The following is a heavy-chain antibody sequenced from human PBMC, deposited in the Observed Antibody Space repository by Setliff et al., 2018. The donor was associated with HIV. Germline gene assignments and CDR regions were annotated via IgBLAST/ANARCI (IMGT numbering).Heavy chain of an antibody. CDR2: IYYRGHT. Sequence: PSETLSLTCNVSGGSIRSSSYYWGWIRQPPGKGLEWIGSIYYRGHTYYNPSLKSRVTISVDTSKNQFSLKLTSVTAADTAMYYCARHYRAVKSVVTVVAKYFPHWGQGTLVTVSS. CDR1: GGSIRSSSYY. J-gene: IGHJ1*01. D-gene: IGHD2-21*02. CDR3: ARHYRAVKSVVTVVAKYFPH. V-gene: IGHV4-39*01.